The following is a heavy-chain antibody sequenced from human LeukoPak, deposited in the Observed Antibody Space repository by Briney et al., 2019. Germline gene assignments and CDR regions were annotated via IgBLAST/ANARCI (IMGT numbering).Heavy chain of an antibody. Sequence: ASVKVSCKASGYTFTGYYMRWVRQAPGQGLEWMGWINPNSGGTNYAQKFQGRVTMTRDTSISTAYMELSRLRSDDTAVYYCARGGVALSYYGMDVWGQGTTVTVSS. V-gene: IGHV1-2*02. CDR3: ARGGVALSYYGMDV. CDR2: INPNSGGT. D-gene: IGHD2-8*01. J-gene: IGHJ6*02. CDR1: GYTFTGYY.